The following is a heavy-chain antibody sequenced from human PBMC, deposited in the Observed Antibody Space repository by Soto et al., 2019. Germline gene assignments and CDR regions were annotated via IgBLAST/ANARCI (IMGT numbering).Heavy chain of an antibody. Sequence: QVHLVQSGAEVKKPGASVKVSCQASGYAFTTYGITWVRQAPGQGLEWMGWISAHNGNTNYAQKLQGRVTVTRDTSTSTAYRELRILRSDDTAVYYCARGRYGDYWGQGALVTVSS. J-gene: IGHJ4*02. V-gene: IGHV1-18*01. CDR3: ARGRYGDY. D-gene: IGHD1-1*01. CDR1: GYAFTTYG. CDR2: ISAHNGNT.